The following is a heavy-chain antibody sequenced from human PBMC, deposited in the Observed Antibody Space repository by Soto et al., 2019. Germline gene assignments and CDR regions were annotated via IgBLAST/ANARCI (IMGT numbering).Heavy chain of an antibody. CDR2: MNPNSGNT. Sequence: VASVKVSCKASGYTFTSYDINWVRQATGQGLEWMGWMNPNSGNTGYAQKFQGRVTMTRNTSISTAYMELSSLRSEDTAVYYCARSTKVAVAGNFDYWGQGTLVTVSS. CDR1: GYTFTSYD. D-gene: IGHD6-19*01. CDR3: ARSTKVAVAGNFDY. V-gene: IGHV1-8*01. J-gene: IGHJ4*02.